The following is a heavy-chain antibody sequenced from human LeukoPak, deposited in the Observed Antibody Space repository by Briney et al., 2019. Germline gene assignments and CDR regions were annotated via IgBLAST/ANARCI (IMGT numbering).Heavy chain of an antibody. J-gene: IGHJ4*02. Sequence: GSLRLSCAASGFTFSSYWMTWVRQAPGKGLEWVANIKQDGSEKYYVDSVKGRFTISRDNAKNSLYLQMNSLRAEDTAVYYCARDRRCSSTSCYYFDYWGQGTLVTVCS. CDR1: GFTFSSYW. V-gene: IGHV3-7*04. CDR2: IKQDGSEK. D-gene: IGHD2-2*01. CDR3: ARDRRCSSTSCYYFDY.